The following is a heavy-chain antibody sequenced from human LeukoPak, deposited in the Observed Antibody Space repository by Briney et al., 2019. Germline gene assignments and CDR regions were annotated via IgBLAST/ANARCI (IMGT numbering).Heavy chain of an antibody. CDR1: GFTFSSYA. Sequence: GGSLRLSCAASGFTFSSYAMSWVRQAPGKGPEWVSVIYSGGSTYYADSVKGRFTISRDNSKNTLYLQMNSLRAEDTAVYYCARDDVVWGQGTTVTVSS. J-gene: IGHJ6*02. CDR2: IYSGGST. CDR3: ARDDVV. V-gene: IGHV3-53*01.